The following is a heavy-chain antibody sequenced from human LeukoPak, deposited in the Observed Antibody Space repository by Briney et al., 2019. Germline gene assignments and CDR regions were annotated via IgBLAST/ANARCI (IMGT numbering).Heavy chain of an antibody. D-gene: IGHD2-21*01. CDR3: ARGFAHIAPGALDI. CDR1: GDSVSNNIAA. Sequence: SQTLSLTCVISGDSVSNNIAAWNWIRQSPSRGLEWLGRTYYRSKWLNDYAVYVKSRITINPDTSKNQFSLHLNSVTPDDTAVYYCARGFAHIAPGALDIWGQGTTVTVSS. CDR2: TYYRSKWLN. V-gene: IGHV6-1*01. J-gene: IGHJ3*02.